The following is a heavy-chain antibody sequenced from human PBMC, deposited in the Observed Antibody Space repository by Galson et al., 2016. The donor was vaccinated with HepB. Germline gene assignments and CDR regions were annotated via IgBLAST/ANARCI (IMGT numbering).Heavy chain of an antibody. CDR2: IIPVFGPA. V-gene: IGHV1-69*13. D-gene: IGHD2-2*01. CDR1: GGIFSTYS. J-gene: IGHJ6*02. Sequence: SVKVSCKASGGIFSTYSISWVRQAPGQGLEWMGGIIPVFGPADYAKKFQGRVTITADESTSTAYMELSSLKFEDTAMYYCARPQTDCSGTSCYHHYGMDVWGLGTTVTVSS. CDR3: ARPQTDCSGTSCYHHYGMDV.